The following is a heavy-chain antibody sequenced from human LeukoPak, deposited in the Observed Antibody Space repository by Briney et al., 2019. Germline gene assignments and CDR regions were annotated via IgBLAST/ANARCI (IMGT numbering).Heavy chain of an antibody. J-gene: IGHJ3*02. V-gene: IGHV4-38-2*02. Sequence: SETLSLTCSVSGLSINTGYYWGWIRQSPGKGLELIGYIHHSGTTYYNPSLKSRVTISVDTSKNQFSLKLSSVTAADTAVYYCARRRAMIVVSGDAFDIWGQGTMVTVSS. CDR2: IHHSGTT. D-gene: IGHD3-22*01. CDR1: GLSINTGYY. CDR3: ARRRAMIVVSGDAFDI.